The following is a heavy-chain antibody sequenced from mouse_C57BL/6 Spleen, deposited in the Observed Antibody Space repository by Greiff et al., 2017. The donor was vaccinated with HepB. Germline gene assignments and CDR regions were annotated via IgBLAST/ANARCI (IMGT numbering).Heavy chain of an antibody. CDR1: GFSLSTFGMG. CDR2: IWWDDDK. CDR3: ARITPWELLRAMDY. Sequence: QVQLKESGPGILQPSQTLSLTCSFSGFSLSTFGMGVGWIRQPSGKGLEWLAHIWWDDDKYYNPALKSRLTISKDTSKNQVFLKIANVDTADTATYYCARITPWELLRAMDYWGQGTSVTVSS. V-gene: IGHV8-8*01. J-gene: IGHJ4*01. D-gene: IGHD1-1*01.